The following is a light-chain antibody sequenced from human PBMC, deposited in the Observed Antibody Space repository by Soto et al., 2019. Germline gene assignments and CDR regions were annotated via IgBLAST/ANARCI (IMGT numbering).Light chain of an antibody. J-gene: IGKJ5*01. CDR1: QSVSSSY. V-gene: IGKV3-20*01. CDR3: QQYASSPPTT. CDR2: GAS. Sequence: EIALTQSPGTLSLSPGERATLSCRASQSVSSSYLAWYQQKPGQAPRLLIYGASSRATGIPDRFSGSGSGTDFSLTISRLEPEDFAVYYCQQYASSPPTTFGQGTRLEIK.